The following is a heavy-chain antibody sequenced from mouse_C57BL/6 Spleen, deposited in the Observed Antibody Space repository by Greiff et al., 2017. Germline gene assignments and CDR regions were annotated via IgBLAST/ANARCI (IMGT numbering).Heavy chain of an antibody. V-gene: IGHV5-4*01. J-gene: IGHJ3*01. Sequence: VQLVESGGGLVKPGGSLKLSCEASGFTFSSYAMSWVRQTPGKRLEWVATISDGGSYPYYPDNVKGRVTISRDNSKNNLYMQMIHLKSEDTAMYYCARDRSTGRFAYWGQGTLVTVSA. CDR2: ISDGGSYP. CDR3: ARDRSTGRFAY. CDR1: GFTFSSYA. D-gene: IGHD1-1*01.